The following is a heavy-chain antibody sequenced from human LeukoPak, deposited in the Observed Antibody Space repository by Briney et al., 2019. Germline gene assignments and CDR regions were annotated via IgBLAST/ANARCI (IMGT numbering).Heavy chain of an antibody. Sequence: PSETLSLTCAVSGGSFSGYYWSWIRQPPGKGLEWIGEINHSGRTNYIPSLKSRVTISVDTSKNQFSLKLSSVTAADTAVYYCARGRPIKQQLPGGMDVWGRGTTVTVSS. CDR1: GGSFSGYY. CDR2: INHSGRT. V-gene: IGHV4-34*01. CDR3: ARGRPIKQQLPGGMDV. J-gene: IGHJ6*01. D-gene: IGHD3-16*01.